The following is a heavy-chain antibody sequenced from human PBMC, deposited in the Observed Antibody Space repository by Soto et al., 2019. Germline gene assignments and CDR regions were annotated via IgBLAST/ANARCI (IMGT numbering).Heavy chain of an antibody. J-gene: IGHJ4*02. CDR1: GFTFSTYT. D-gene: IGHD4-17*01. CDR2: IAQNGGT. V-gene: IGHV3-23*01. CDR3: AKDMRPDGVWDFDS. Sequence: EGQLLESGGGLVQPGASLRLSCATSGFTFSTYTMAWVRQAPGRGPEWVSGIAQNGGTYYADSVKGRFTISRDNSRNTVSLQMTALKGEDMAIYYCAKDMRPDGVWDFDSWGQGTLVTVAS.